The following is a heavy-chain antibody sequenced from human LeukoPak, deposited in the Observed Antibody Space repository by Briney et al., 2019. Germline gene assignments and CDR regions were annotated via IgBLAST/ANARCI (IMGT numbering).Heavy chain of an antibody. CDR2: INTNTGNP. V-gene: IGHV7-4-1*02. CDR3: ARGAILSPQWLVRAWYFDY. J-gene: IGHJ4*02. CDR1: GYTFTSYA. Sequence: GASVKVACKASGYTFTSYAMNWVRQAPGQGLEWMGWINTNTGNPTYAQGFTGRFVFSLDTSVSTAYLQISSLKAEDTAVYYCARGAILSPQWLVRAWYFDYWGQGTLVTVSS. D-gene: IGHD6-19*01.